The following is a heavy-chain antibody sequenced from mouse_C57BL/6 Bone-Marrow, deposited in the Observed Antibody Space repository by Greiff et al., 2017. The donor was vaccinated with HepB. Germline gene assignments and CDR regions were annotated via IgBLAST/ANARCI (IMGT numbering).Heavy chain of an antibody. J-gene: IGHJ3*01. D-gene: IGHD4-1*01. CDR2: IDPSDSYT. Sequence: VQLQQPGAELVRPGTSVKLSCKASGYTFTSYWMHWVKQRPGQGLEWIGVIDPSDSYTNYNQKFKGKATLTVDTSSSTAYMQLSSLTSEDSAVYYCARGLGPRFAYWGQGTLVTVSA. V-gene: IGHV1-59*01. CDR3: ARGLGPRFAY. CDR1: GYTFTSYW.